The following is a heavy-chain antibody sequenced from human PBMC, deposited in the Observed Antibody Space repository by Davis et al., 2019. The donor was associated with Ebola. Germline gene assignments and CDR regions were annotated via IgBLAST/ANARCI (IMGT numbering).Heavy chain of an antibody. Sequence: HSQTLSLTCAISGDSVSTAGWNWIRQSPSRGLEWLGRTYYKSKWYNDYAASVKSRITINPDTSKNQFSLQLNSVTPEDTAVYFCARGWLRGAMDVWGKGTTVTVSS. J-gene: IGHJ6*04. CDR2: TYYKSKWYN. CDR1: GDSVSTAG. V-gene: IGHV6-1*01. CDR3: ARGWLRGAMDV. D-gene: IGHD5-12*01.